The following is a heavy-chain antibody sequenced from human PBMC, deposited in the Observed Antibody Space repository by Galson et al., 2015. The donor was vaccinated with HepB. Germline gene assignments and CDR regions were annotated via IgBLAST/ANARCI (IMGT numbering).Heavy chain of an antibody. D-gene: IGHD6-13*01. J-gene: IGHJ4*02. CDR1: GFTFSNAW. V-gene: IGHV3-15*07. CDR3: TTDTLLAAAPPGGDY. CDR2: IKSKTDGGTT. Sequence: SLRLSCAASGFTFSNAWMNWVRQAPGKGLEWVGRIKSKTDGGTTDYAAPVKGRFTISRGDSKNTLYLQMNSLKTEDTAVYYCTTDTLLAAAPPGGDYWGQGTLVTVSS.